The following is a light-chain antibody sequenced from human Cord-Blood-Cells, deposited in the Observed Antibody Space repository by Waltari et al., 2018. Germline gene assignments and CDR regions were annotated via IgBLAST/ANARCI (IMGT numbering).Light chain of an antibody. J-gene: IGKJ1*01. CDR3: QQYNNWPPWT. CDR2: GAS. V-gene: IGKV3-15*01. CDR1: QSVSSN. Sequence: EIVLTQSPATLSVSPGECATLSCRASQSVSSNLAWYQQKPGQAPRLLIYGASTRATGIPARFSGSGSGTEFTHTISSLQSEDFAVYYCQQYNNWPPWTFGQGTKVEIK.